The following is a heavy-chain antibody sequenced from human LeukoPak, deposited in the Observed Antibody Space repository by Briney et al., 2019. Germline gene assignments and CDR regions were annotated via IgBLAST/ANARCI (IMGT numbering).Heavy chain of an antibody. CDR1: GFTFDDYG. J-gene: IGHJ5*02. CDR2: TNWNGGST. D-gene: IGHD3-10*01. Sequence: GGSLRLSCAASGFTFDDYGMSWVRQAPGKGLEWVSGTNWNGGSTGYADSVKGRFTISRDNAKNSLYLQMNSLRAEDTAVYYCARRGNYYGSGSNNWFDPWGQGTLVTVSS. CDR3: ARRGNYYGSGSNNWFDP. V-gene: IGHV3-20*04.